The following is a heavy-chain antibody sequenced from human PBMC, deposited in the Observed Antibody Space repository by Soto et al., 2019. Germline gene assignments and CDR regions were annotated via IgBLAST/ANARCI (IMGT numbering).Heavy chain of an antibody. D-gene: IGHD3-22*01. V-gene: IGHV3-53*01. CDR3: ARDPGIVVAGGLDP. CDR1: GFTVSSNY. Sequence: GGSLILSCAASGFTVSSNYMSWVRHAPGKGLEWVSVIYSGGSTYYADSVKGRFTISRDNSKNTLYLQMNSLRAEDTAVYYCARDPGIVVAGGLDPWGQGTLVTVSS. CDR2: IYSGGST. J-gene: IGHJ5*02.